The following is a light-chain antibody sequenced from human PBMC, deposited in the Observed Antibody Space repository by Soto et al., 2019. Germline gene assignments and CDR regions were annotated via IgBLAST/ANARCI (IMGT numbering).Light chain of an antibody. Sequence: QSVLTQPASVSGSPGQSITISCVGTSGDIGDYNYVSWYQQHPGKVSKVIIYDVSDRPSGVSYRFSGTKSGNTASLTVFGLQAEDEADYYCCSYTRSGTLIFGTGTKVTVL. CDR2: DVS. V-gene: IGLV2-14*01. CDR1: SGDIGDYNY. J-gene: IGLJ1*01. CDR3: CSYTRSGTLI.